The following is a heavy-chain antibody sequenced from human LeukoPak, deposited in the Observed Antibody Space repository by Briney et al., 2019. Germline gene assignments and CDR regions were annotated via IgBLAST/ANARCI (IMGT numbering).Heavy chain of an antibody. J-gene: IGHJ3*02. CDR1: GYSFTSYW. CDR3: ARRFSEYYDILTGYLYAFDI. V-gene: IGHV5-10-1*01. D-gene: IGHD3-9*01. CDR2: IDPSDSYT. Sequence: GESLKISCKGSGYSFTSYWISWVRQMPGKGLEWMGRIDPSDSYTNYSPSFQGHVTISADKSISTAYLQWSSLKASDTAMYYCARRFSEYYDILTGYLYAFDIWGQGTMATVSS.